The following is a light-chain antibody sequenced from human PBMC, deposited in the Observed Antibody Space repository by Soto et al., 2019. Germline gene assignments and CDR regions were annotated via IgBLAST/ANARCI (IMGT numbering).Light chain of an antibody. Sequence: QSVLTQPPSASGTPGQTVTISCSISSPNVGTNPVAWYQQLPGTAPKLLIYTNSQRPLGVPARFSGSKSGTSASLAISGLQSEDEGDYYCATWDDNVYVFGTGTKVTVL. J-gene: IGLJ1*01. CDR2: TNS. V-gene: IGLV1-44*01. CDR1: SPNVGTNP. CDR3: ATWDDNVYV.